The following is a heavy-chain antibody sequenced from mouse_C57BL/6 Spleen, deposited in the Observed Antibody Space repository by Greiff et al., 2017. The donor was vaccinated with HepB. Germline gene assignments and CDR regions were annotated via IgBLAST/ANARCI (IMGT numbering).Heavy chain of an antibody. D-gene: IGHD1-1*01. CDR1: GYTFTDYY. CDR2: IYPGSGNT. J-gene: IGHJ2*01. V-gene: IGHV1-76*01. CDR3: AKDYYGSNYFDY. Sequence: QVQLQQSGAELVRPGASVKLSCKASGYTFTDYYINWVKQRPGQGLEWIARIYPGSGNTYYNEKFKGKATLTAEKSSSTAYMQLSSLTSEDSAVYFCAKDYYGSNYFDYWGQGTTLTVSS.